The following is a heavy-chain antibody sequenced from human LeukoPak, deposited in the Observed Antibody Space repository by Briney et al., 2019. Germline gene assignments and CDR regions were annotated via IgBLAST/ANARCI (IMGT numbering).Heavy chain of an antibody. CDR1: GGSISSYY. CDR2: IYYSGST. CDR3: ARVAPYSSGWFLFDY. J-gene: IGHJ4*02. Sequence: SEALSLTCTVFGGSISSYYWSWIRQPPGKGLEWIGYIYYSGSTNYNPSLKSRVTISVDTSKNQFSLKLSSVTAADTAVYYCARVAPYSSGWFLFDYWGQGTLVTVSS. D-gene: IGHD6-19*01. V-gene: IGHV4-59*01.